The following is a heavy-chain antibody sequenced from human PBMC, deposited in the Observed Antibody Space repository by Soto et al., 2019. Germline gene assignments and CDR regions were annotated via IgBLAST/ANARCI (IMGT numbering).Heavy chain of an antibody. J-gene: IGHJ4*02. Sequence: QVQLVQSGAEVKKPGSSVKVSCKASGGTFSSYAISWVRQAPGQGIEWMGGLIPIFGTANYAQKFQGRVTITAHESTSTAYMELSKLSSADTAVYYCARGGVQSGTYFDYWGQGTLVTVSS. V-gene: IGHV1-69*01. CDR1: GGTFSSYA. CDR3: ARGGVQSGTYFDY. CDR2: LIPIFGTA. D-gene: IGHD2-15*01.